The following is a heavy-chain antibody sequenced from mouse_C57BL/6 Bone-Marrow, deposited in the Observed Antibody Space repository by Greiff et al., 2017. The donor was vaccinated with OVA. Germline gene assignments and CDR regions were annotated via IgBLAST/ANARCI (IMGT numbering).Heavy chain of an antibody. CDR2: INPSTGGT. Sequence: VQLQQSGPELVKPGASVKISCKASGYSFTGYYMNWVKQSPEKSLEWIGEINPSTGGTTYNQKFKAKATLTVDKSSSTAYMQLKSLTSEDSAVYYCAREGLRWDYWGQGTTLTVSS. J-gene: IGHJ2*01. D-gene: IGHD1-1*01. V-gene: IGHV1-42*01. CDR1: GYSFTGYY. CDR3: AREGLRWDY.